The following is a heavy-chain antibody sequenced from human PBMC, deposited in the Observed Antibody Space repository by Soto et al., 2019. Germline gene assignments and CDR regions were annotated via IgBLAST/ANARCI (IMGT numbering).Heavy chain of an antibody. CDR3: ARDTVPYIYDFWDFGPVDY. D-gene: IGHD3-3*01. J-gene: IGHJ4*02. CDR2: IKRDGSTT. Sequence: PGGSLRLSCAASGFTFSDYWMHWVRQAPGKGLEWVSRIKRDGSTTNYADSVKGRFTISRDNAKNTLYLEMNSLRVEDTADYYCARDTVPYIYDFWDFGPVDYWGQGTLVTVSS. V-gene: IGHV3-74*01. CDR1: GFTFSDYW.